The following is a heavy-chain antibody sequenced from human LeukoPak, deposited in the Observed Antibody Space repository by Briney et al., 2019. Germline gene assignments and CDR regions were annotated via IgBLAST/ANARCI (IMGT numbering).Heavy chain of an antibody. CDR1: GFPFSTYH. CDR3: TRGLASDDYGGNGYDY. Sequence: GGSLRLSCAASGFPFSTYHMNWVRQAPGKGLEWVSYISSSSSHIFYADSVKGRFTISRDNAKDSLYLQMNSLRVEDTAVYYCTRGLASDDYGGNGYDYWGQGTLVTVAS. V-gene: IGHV3-48*03. J-gene: IGHJ4*02. D-gene: IGHD4-23*01. CDR2: ISSSSSHI.